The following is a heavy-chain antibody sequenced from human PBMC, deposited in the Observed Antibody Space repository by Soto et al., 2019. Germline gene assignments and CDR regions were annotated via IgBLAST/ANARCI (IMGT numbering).Heavy chain of an antibody. Sequence: QVQLVESGGGVVQPGRSLRLSCAASGFTFSSYGMHWVRQAPGKGLEWVAVIWYDGSNKYYADSVKGRFTISRDNSKNTLYLQLNSLRAEDPAVYYCARGAVGYYYDSSGYYGYFQHWGQGTLVTVSS. CDR3: ARGAVGYYYDSSGYYGYFQH. J-gene: IGHJ1*01. V-gene: IGHV3-33*01. CDR1: GFTFSSYG. D-gene: IGHD3-22*01. CDR2: IWYDGSNK.